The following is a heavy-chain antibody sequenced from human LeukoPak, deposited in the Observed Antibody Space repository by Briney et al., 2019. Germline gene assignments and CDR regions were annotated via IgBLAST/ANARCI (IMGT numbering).Heavy chain of an antibody. CDR1: GFTISNYY. CDR3: ARGGPATTIDY. V-gene: IGHV3-53*04. J-gene: IGHJ4*02. D-gene: IGHD1-1*01. Sequence: PGGSLRLSCAASGFTISNYYMSWVRQAPGKGLEWVSVIYTGGNTYYTDAVKGRFTVSRHNSKNTLYLQMNNLRAEDTAVYYCARGGPATTIDYWGRGNLVTVSS. CDR2: IYTGGNT.